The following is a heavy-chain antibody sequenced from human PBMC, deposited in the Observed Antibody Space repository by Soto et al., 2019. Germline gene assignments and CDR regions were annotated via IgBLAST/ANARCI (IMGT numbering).Heavy chain of an antibody. CDR3: ARLAPIYHDISGLDN. D-gene: IGHD3-22*01. J-gene: IGHJ4*02. Sequence: PGESLKISCKASGDRCMRYWIAWVRQVPGKGLEWMGSISPGDSATRYSPSFQGQVTLSVDTSISTAYLQLTSLRGSDSALYYCARLAPIYHDISGLDNWGQGTLVTVSS. CDR1: GDRCMRYW. V-gene: IGHV5-51*01. CDR2: ISPGDSAT.